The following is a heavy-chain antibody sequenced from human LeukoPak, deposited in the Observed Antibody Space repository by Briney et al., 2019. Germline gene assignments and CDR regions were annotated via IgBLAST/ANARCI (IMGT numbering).Heavy chain of an antibody. Sequence: GGSLRLSCAASGFPFSAYSMDWVRQAPGKGLEWVSSIRYSSSYIYYADSVKGRFTISRDNARNSLYLQMNSLRAEDTAVYYCARASQYNSGWCLNSWGQGTLVTVSS. CDR2: IRYSSSYI. V-gene: IGHV3-21*01. CDR1: GFPFSAYS. D-gene: IGHD6-19*01. CDR3: ARASQYNSGWCLNS. J-gene: IGHJ4*02.